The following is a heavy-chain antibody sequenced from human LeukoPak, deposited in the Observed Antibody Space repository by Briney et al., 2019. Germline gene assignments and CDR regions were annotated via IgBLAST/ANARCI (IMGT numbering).Heavy chain of an antibody. CDR3: AILQGGRDLFDI. Sequence: GGSLRLSCAASGFIFNIYAMSWVRQTPGKGLEWVSAITGNGDSTYYADSVKGRFTISRDNSKNTLRLQMNNLRAEDTAVYYCAILQGGRDLFDIWGQGTVFTVSS. CDR2: ITGNGDST. D-gene: IGHD3-16*01. CDR1: GFIFNIYA. J-gene: IGHJ3*02. V-gene: IGHV3-23*01.